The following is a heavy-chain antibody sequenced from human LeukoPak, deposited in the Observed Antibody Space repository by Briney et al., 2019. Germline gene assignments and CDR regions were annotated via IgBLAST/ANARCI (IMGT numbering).Heavy chain of an antibody. CDR1: GYTFTDHY. D-gene: IGHD5-18*01. J-gene: IGHJ4*02. CDR3: AKDASPWIQLWFDY. CDR2: INPDTGGT. Sequence: ASVKVSCKASGYTFTDHYIHWVRQAPGQGLEWMGCINPDTGGTKYAQKFQGRVTMTRDTSITTAYMELSRLRSDDTAVYFCAKDASPWIQLWFDYWGQGTLVTVSS. V-gene: IGHV1-2*02.